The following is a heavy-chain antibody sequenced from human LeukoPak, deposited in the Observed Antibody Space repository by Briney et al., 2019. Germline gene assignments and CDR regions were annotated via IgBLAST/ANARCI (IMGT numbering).Heavy chain of an antibody. CDR1: GFTFRSYG. V-gene: IGHV3-30*18. D-gene: IGHD2-15*01. CDR3: AKRWGSGGSLALDY. CDR2: ISHDGSTK. J-gene: IGHJ4*02. Sequence: PGRSLRLSCAASGFTFRSYGMHWVRQAPGKGLEWVAVISHDGSTKYYADSVKGRFTISRDNSKNTLYLQMNSLRDEDTAVYYCAKRWGSGGSLALDYWGQGTLVTVSS.